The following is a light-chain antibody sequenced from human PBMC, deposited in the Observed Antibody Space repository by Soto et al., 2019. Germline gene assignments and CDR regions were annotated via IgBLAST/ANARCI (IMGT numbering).Light chain of an antibody. J-gene: IGLJ1*01. CDR1: SSDVGAYNY. Sequence: QSVLTQPASVSGSLGQSITISCSGTSSDVGAYNYVSWYQQYPGKAPKLMIYHVTDRPSGVSNRFSGSKSGNTASLTISGLQTEGVADYYCCSYTTSNTFVFGTGTKVTVL. V-gene: IGLV2-14*01. CDR3: CSYTTSNTFV. CDR2: HVT.